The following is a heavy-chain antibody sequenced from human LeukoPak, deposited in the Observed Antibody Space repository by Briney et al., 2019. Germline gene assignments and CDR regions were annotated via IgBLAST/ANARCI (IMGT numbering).Heavy chain of an antibody. CDR3: AKELGSGSYIEWNYFDY. V-gene: IGHV3-23*01. CDR2: ISGSGGSA. Sequence: GGSLRLSCAASGFTFSSYWLRWVRQAPGKGLEWVSAISGSGGSAYYADSVKGRFTISRDNSKNTLYLQMNSLRAEDTAVYYCAKELGSGSYIEWNYFDYWGQGTLVTVSS. CDR1: GFTFSSYW. J-gene: IGHJ4*02. D-gene: IGHD1-26*01.